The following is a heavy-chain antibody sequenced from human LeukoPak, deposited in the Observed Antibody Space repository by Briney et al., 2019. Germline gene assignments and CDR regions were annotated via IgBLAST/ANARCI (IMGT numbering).Heavy chain of an antibody. CDR2: YSSGTT. V-gene: IGHV4-59*01. CDR3: ARAQRAYYDFWSGYYDY. D-gene: IGHD3-3*01. J-gene: IGHJ4*02. Sequence: YSSGTTNYNPSLKSRVTISVDTSKNQFSLKLSSVTAADTAVYYCARAQRAYYDFWSGYYDYWGQGTLVTVSS.